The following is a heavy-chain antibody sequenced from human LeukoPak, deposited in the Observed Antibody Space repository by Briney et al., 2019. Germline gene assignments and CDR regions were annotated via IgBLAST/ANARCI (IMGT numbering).Heavy chain of an antibody. CDR3: ARRGDYGDFRD. J-gene: IGHJ4*02. Sequence: PSETLPLICNVRGDSSRGSNNYWGWIRQPPGKGLEWIGNIYSTGSSDYNPSLKGRVTMSIDTAKNHFSLNLSSVTVADTALYYCARRGDYGDFRDWGQGTLVSVSS. V-gene: IGHV4-39*02. CDR2: IYSTGSS. CDR1: GDSSRGSNNY. D-gene: IGHD4-17*01.